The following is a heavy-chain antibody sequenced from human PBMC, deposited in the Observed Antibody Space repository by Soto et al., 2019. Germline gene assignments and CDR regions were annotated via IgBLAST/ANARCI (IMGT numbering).Heavy chain of an antibody. CDR1: CGSISTVGHY. D-gene: IGHD1-1*01. CDR3: ARATGTLRSRNCDY. Sequence: SDTLSLTCSVSCGSISTVGHYWTFIRHPPWKCLDWIGSIYHTLSTYYSRSLRSRLTMSVDTSKSQFSLRLSSVTAVDTAVYYCARATGTLRSRNCDYWGKGSLVTVSS. V-gene: IGHV4-31*03. CDR2: IYHTLST. J-gene: IGHJ4*02.